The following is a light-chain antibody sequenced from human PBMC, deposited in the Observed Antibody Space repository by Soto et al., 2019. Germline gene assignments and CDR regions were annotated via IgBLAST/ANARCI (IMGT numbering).Light chain of an antibody. CDR3: SSYASNRDVL. V-gene: IGLV2-14*03. CDR2: DVS. J-gene: IGLJ2*01. CDR1: SNDVGSYDY. Sequence: QSALTQPGSVSGSLGQSITISCTGTSNDVGSYDYVSWYQQHPGKAPKLMIYDVSSRPSGVSNRFSGSKSGYTASLTISGLQAEDEADYYCSSYASNRDVLFGGGTKLTVL.